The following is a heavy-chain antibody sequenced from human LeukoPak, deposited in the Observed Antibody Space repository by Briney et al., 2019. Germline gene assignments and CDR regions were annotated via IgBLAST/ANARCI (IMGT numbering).Heavy chain of an antibody. V-gene: IGHV3-30*18. CDR3: AKDLFGFPYGDYGYGMDV. J-gene: IGHJ6*02. D-gene: IGHD4-17*01. CDR2: ISYDGSNK. CDR1: GFTFSSYG. Sequence: GGSLRLSCAASGFTFSSYGMHWVRQAPGKGLEWVAVISYDGSNKYYADSVKGRFTISRDNSKNTLYLQMNSLRAEDTAEYYCAKDLFGFPYGDYGYGMDVWGQGTTVTVSS.